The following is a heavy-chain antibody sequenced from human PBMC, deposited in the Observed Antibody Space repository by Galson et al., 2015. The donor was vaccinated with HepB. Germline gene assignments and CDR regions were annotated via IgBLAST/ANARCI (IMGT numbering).Heavy chain of an antibody. CDR3: ARDNRNYYDDSGRNAFDI. CDR1: GYTFTSYG. CDR2: IIPILGVA. V-gene: IGHV1-69*04. J-gene: IGHJ3*02. D-gene: IGHD3-22*01. Sequence: SVKVSCKASGYTFTSYGISWVRQAPGQGLEWMGRIIPILGVASYAQMFEDRVTITADKSSTTAFMDLSTLTSEDTAMYYCARDNRNYYDDSGRNAFDIWGQGTMVTVSS.